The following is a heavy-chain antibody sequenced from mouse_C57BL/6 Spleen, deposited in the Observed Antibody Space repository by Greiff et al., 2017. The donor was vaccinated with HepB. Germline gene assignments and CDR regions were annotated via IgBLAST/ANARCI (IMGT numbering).Heavy chain of an antibody. J-gene: IGHJ3*01. Sequence: QVQLQQPGAELVRPGTSVKLSCKASRYTFTSYWMHWVKQRPGQGLEWIGVIDPSDSYTNYNQKFKGKATLTVDTSSSTAYMQLSSLTSEDSAVYYCARDYYGSSYWFAYWGQGTLVTVSA. CDR1: RYTFTSYW. V-gene: IGHV1-59*01. CDR3: ARDYYGSSYWFAY. CDR2: IDPSDSYT. D-gene: IGHD1-1*01.